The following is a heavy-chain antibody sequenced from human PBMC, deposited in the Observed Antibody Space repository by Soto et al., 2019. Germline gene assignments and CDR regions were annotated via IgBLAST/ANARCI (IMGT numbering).Heavy chain of an antibody. Sequence: SETLSLTCTVSGGSISSYYWSWIRQPPGKGLEWIGYIYYSGSTNYNPSLKSRVTISVDTSKNQFSLKLSSVTAADTAVYYCARVGSTTLHAAYWGQGTLVTVSS. V-gene: IGHV4-59*01. CDR3: ARVGSTTLHAAY. D-gene: IGHD3-10*01. CDR2: IYYSGST. J-gene: IGHJ4*02. CDR1: GGSISSYY.